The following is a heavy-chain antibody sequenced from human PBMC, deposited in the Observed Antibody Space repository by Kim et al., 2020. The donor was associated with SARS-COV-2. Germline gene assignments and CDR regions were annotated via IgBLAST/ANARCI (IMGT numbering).Heavy chain of an antibody. Sequence: YADSVKGRFSISKDNAKNSQYVQINSLGAENTAVYFCASRYGSSWSGFGPWGQGTLVTVSS. V-gene: IGHV3-11*04. CDR3: ASRYGSSWSGFGP. D-gene: IGHD6-13*01. J-gene: IGHJ5*02.